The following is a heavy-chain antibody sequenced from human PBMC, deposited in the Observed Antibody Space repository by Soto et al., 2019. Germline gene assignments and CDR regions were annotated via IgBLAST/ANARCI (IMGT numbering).Heavy chain of an antibody. CDR2: MNPNSGNT. CDR3: ARNRRITIFGVVTSDY. D-gene: IGHD3-3*01. Sequence: ASVKVSCKASGYTFTSYDINWVRQATGQGLEWMGWMNPNSGNTGYAQKFQGRVTMTRNTSISTAYMELSSLRSEDTAVYYCARNRRITIFGVVTSDYWGQGNLVTVSS. J-gene: IGHJ4*02. V-gene: IGHV1-8*01. CDR1: GYTFTSYD.